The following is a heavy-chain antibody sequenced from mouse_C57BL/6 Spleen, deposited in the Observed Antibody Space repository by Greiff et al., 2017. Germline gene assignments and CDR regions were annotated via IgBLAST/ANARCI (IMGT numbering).Heavy chain of an antibody. D-gene: IGHD2-3*01. J-gene: IGHJ2*01. V-gene: IGHV1-15*01. CDR1: GYTFTDYE. CDR3: TRPLIYDGDY. Sequence: QVQLQQSGAELVRPGASVTLSCKASGYTFTDYEMHWVKQTPVHGLEWIGAIDPETGGTAYNQKFKGKAILTADKSSSTPYMGLRSLTSEDSAVYYCTRPLIYDGDYWGQGTTLTVSS. CDR2: IDPETGGT.